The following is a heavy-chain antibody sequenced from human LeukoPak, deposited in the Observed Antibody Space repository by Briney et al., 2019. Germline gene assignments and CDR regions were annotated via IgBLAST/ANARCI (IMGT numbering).Heavy chain of an antibody. D-gene: IGHD3-10*01. J-gene: IGHJ4*02. CDR2: IYYSGST. V-gene: IGHV4-39*07. CDR1: GGSISSSSYY. CDR3: AREVYGSGSYYTYYFDY. Sequence: SETLSLTCTVSGGSISSSSYYWGWIRQPPGKGLEWIGSIYYSGSTYYNPSLKSRVTISVDTSKNQFSLKLSSVTAADTAVYYCAREVYGSGSYYTYYFDYWGQGTLVTVSS.